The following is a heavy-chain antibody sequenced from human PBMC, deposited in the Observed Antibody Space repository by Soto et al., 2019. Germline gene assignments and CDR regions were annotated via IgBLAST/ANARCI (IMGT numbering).Heavy chain of an antibody. Sequence: QVQLVHSGAEVKKLGASVKVSCKASGYTFTSYGITWVRQAPGQGLEWMGWISAYNGNTNYAQKLEGRVTMTTDTTTSKAVMELSSLGSDDTAVYYGVRDLGIVGATLHHWCQGTLVTVSA. D-gene: IGHD1-26*01. V-gene: IGHV1-18*01. J-gene: IGHJ1*01. CDR2: ISAYNGNT. CDR3: VRDLGIVGATLHH. CDR1: GYTFTSYG.